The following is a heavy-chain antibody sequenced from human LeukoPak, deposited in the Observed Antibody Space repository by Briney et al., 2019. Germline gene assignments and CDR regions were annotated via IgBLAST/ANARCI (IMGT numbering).Heavy chain of an antibody. CDR1: GFTFSSYA. CDR2: ISTNGGGT. CDR3: ARVPVLGSRENFQR. Sequence: GGSLRLSCAASGFTFSSYAMHWVRQTPGKGLEYVSAISTNGGGTYYADSVKGRFSISRDISQNTLFLEMNSLRVEDTAVYYCARVPVLGSRENFQRWGQGTLVTVSS. V-gene: IGHV3-64*02. J-gene: IGHJ1*01. D-gene: IGHD3-16*01.